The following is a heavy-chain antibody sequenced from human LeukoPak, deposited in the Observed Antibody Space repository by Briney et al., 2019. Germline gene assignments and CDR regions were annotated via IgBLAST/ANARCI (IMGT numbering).Heavy chain of an antibody. J-gene: IGHJ1*01. V-gene: IGHV3-43*02. CDR2: ISGDGGST. Sequence: GGSLRLSCAASGFTFYDYAMHWARQAPGKGLEWVSLISGDGGSTYYADSVKGRFTISRDNSKNSLYLQMNSLRTEDTALYYCAKEIAAAGPTGYFQHWGQGTLVTVSS. D-gene: IGHD6-13*01. CDR1: GFTFYDYA. CDR3: AKEIAAAGPTGYFQH.